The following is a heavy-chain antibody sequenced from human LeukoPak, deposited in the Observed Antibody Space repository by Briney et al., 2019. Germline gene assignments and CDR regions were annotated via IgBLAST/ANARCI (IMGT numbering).Heavy chain of an antibody. CDR3: AKSDPYGDSLIEI. CDR1: GFIFSDYT. V-gene: IGHV3-21*01. J-gene: IGHJ4*02. D-gene: IGHD4-17*01. CDR2: INSGSSDI. Sequence: GGSLRLSCAASGFIFSDYTMNWVRQAPGKGLGWVSSINSGSSDIYYADSVKGRLTVSRDNAKNSLYLQMNSLRAEDTAVYYCAKSDPYGDSLIEIWGQGALVTVSS.